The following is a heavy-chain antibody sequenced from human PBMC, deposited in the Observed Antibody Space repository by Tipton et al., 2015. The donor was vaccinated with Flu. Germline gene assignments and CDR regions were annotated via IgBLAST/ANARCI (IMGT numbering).Heavy chain of an antibody. Sequence: GSLRLSCAASGFAFYSYAMSWVRQAPGKGLEWVSLISGGGDTVYYADAVKGRFTISRDSSKNTLYLQMNSLRAEDTALYFCAKSPGYGDVFDSWGQGTLVTVSS. CDR3: AKSPGYGDVFDS. V-gene: IGHV3-23*01. D-gene: IGHD3-16*01. J-gene: IGHJ4*02. CDR1: GFAFYSYA. CDR2: ISGGGDTV.